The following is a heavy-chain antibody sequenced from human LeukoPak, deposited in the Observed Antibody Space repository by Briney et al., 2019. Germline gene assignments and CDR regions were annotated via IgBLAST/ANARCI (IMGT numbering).Heavy chain of an antibody. CDR1: GGSISSSNW. J-gene: IGHJ3*02. CDR3: ARTLGNYGSGSYDALDI. D-gene: IGHD3-10*01. V-gene: IGHV4-4*02. CDR2: IYHSGST. Sequence: SGTLSLTCAVSGGSISSSNWWSWVRQPPGKGLEWIGEIYHSGSTNYNPSLKSRLTISVDKSKNQFSLRLNSVTAADTAVYYCARTLGNYGSGSYDALDIWGQGTMVTVSS.